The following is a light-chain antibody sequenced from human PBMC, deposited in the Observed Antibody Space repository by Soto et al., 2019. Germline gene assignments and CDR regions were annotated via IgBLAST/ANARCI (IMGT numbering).Light chain of an antibody. V-gene: IGLV2-14*03. Sequence: QSALTQPASLSGSPGQSITISRTGSSNDIGSYNYVSWYQQHPGKAPKLIIVAGSNRPSGVSNRFSGSRSGNTASLTISQRQTEDEADYFCHSYQLIGGGTQLTVL. J-gene: IGLJ7*01. CDR1: SNDIGSYNY. CDR3: HSYQL. CDR2: AGS.